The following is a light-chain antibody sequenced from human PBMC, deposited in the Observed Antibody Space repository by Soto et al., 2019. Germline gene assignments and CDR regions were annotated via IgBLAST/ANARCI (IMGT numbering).Light chain of an antibody. V-gene: IGLV2-8*01. CDR3: SSYAGSNNVV. J-gene: IGLJ2*01. CDR2: EVS. CDR1: SSDIGGYNY. Sequence: QSALTQPPSASGSPGQSVTISCTGTSSDIGGYNYVSWYQQHPGKAPKLMISEVSKRPSGVPDRFSGFKSGNTASLTVSGLQAEDEADYYCSSYAGSNNVVFGGGTKLTVL.